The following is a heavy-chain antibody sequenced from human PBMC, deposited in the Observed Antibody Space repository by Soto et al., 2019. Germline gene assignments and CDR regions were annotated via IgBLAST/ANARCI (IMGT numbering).Heavy chain of an antibody. V-gene: IGHV5-10-1*01. CDR3: ASAGNNPSNYYYGMDV. D-gene: IGHD3-10*01. CDR2: IDPSDSYT. CDR1: GYSFTGYW. J-gene: IGHJ6*02. Sequence: PGESLKISCKGSGYSFTGYWISWVRQMPGKGLEWMGRIDPSDSYTNYSPSFQGHVTISADKSISTAYLQWSSLKASDTAMYYCASAGNNPSNYYYGMDVWGQGTTVTVSS.